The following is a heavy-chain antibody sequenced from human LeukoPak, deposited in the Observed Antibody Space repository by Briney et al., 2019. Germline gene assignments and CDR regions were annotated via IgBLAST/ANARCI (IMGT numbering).Heavy chain of an antibody. CDR2: IYYSGST. J-gene: IGHJ4*02. Sequence: PSETLCLTCAVSGDTISSYYWSWVRQPPGKGLEWSGYIYYSGSTNYNPSLNSRVAISVDTSKDQYSLKVRSVTAADTSGYYCARATSTSCFAIWGQGTLVTVSS. V-gene: IGHV4-59*01. D-gene: IGHD2-2*01. CDR3: ARATSTSCFAI. CDR1: GDTISSYY.